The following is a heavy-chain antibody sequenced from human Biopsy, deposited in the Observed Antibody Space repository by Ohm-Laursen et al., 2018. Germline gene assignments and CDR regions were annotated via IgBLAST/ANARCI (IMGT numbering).Heavy chain of an antibody. D-gene: IGHD3-22*01. CDR2: VYYTGST. CDR1: GDSISTYY. Sequence: GTLSLTCTVSGDSISTYYRSWIRQPPGKGLQWIGYVYYTGSTDYNPSLQSRVTISVDTSKNHFSLRLRSVTPADTAIYYCARDRGYYSDRTVPGYFDLWGRGTLVTVSS. V-gene: IGHV4-59*01. J-gene: IGHJ2*01. CDR3: ARDRGYYSDRTVPGYFDL.